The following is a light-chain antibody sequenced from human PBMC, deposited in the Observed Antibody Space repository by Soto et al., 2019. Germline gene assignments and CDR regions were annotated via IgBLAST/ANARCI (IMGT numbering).Light chain of an antibody. Sequence: ETVLTQSPGTLSLSPGERATVSCRASQSVGGNSLAWYQQRPGQAPRLLIYDTSKRATGIPDRFSGSGSGTDFTHTISRLEPADFAVYYCQQYQHSPRTFGQGTKVEIK. V-gene: IGKV3-20*01. CDR1: QSVGGNS. J-gene: IGKJ1*01. CDR3: QQYQHSPRT. CDR2: DTS.